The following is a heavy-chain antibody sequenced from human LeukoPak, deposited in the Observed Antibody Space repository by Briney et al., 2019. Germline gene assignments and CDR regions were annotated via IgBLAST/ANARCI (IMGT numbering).Heavy chain of an antibody. Sequence: ASVKVSCKASGYTFTGYYMHWVRPAPGQGLEWMGWINPNSGGTNYAQKFQGRVTMTRDTSISTAYMELSRLRSDDTAVYYCARGPSTITMIVVANDYWGQGTLVTVSS. CDR1: GYTFTGYY. V-gene: IGHV1-2*02. CDR3: ARGPSTITMIVVANDY. CDR2: INPNSGGT. J-gene: IGHJ4*02. D-gene: IGHD3-22*01.